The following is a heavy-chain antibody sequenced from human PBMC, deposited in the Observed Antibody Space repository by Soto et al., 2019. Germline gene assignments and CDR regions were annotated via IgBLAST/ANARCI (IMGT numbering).Heavy chain of an antibody. J-gene: IGHJ6*02. Sequence: QMQLVESGGGVVQPGASLRLSCAASGFTFNYYPMHWVRQTPGKGLEWVAVISFDGSNKYYADSVKGRFTISRDNSKNMLYLQMNSLRAEDAAVSYCARLPGALVAVLYIYPLDGREAMSDVDVWGQGTTVSVSS. V-gene: IGHV3-30-3*01. CDR2: ISFDGSNK. CDR1: GFTFNYYP. CDR3: ARLPGALVAVLYIYPLDGREAMSDVDV. D-gene: IGHD6-19*01.